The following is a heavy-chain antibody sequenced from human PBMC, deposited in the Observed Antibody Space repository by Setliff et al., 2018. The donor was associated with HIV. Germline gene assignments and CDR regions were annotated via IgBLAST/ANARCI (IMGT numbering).Heavy chain of an antibody. J-gene: IGHJ6*03. CDR1: GSTFTNYD. Sequence: ASVKVSCKPSGSTFTNYDINWVRQAAGQGLEWMGWMNPDSRNTGYAQRFEGSVTMTWDTSISTAYMELNNVKFEDTAIYYCARARTDYYDRRRRSHYYIDVWARGATVTVS. CDR2: MNPDSRNT. V-gene: IGHV1-8*02. CDR3: ARARTDYYDRRRRSHYYIDV. D-gene: IGHD3-22*01.